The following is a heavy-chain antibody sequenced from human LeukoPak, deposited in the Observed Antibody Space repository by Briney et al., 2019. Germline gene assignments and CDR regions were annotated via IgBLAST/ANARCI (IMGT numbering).Heavy chain of an antibody. Sequence: SETLSLTCTVSGASISSYHWSWIRQPPGKGLEWIGYIHSSGNTNYNPSLKSRVSMSSDTSKNQFSLKLNSVTPADTAVYYCARRNYGSGDNNWFDPWGQGTLVTVSS. CDR1: GASISSYH. V-gene: IGHV4-59*01. CDR2: IHSSGNT. CDR3: ARRNYGSGDNNWFDP. D-gene: IGHD3-10*01. J-gene: IGHJ5*02.